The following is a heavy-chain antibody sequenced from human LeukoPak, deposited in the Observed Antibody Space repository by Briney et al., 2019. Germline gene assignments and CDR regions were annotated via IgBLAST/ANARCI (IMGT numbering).Heavy chain of an antibody. CDR3: AKESGKFDY. CDR2: ISAEGGST. V-gene: IGHV3-43*02. J-gene: IGHJ4*02. Sequence: PGESLRLSCVASGLNHDDSAMHWVRPAPAKGLEWVSLISAEGGSTFSADSVKGRFSISRDNSKNSLYLQMNSLRSEDTAMYYCAKESGKFDYWGQGTLVAVSS. CDR1: GLNHDDSA.